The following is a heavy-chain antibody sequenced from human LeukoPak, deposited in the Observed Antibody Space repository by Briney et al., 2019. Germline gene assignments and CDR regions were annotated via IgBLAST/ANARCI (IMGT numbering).Heavy chain of an antibody. CDR2: IYTSGST. J-gene: IGHJ5*02. Sequence: SETLSLTCTVSGGSISSYYWSWIRQPPGKGLEWIGYIYTSGSTNYNPSLKSRVTISVDTSKNQFSLKLSSVTAADTAVYYCARREAAAGMGVWSDPWGPGTLVTVSS. D-gene: IGHD6-13*01. CDR3: ARREAAAGMGVWSDP. V-gene: IGHV4-4*09. CDR1: GGSISSYY.